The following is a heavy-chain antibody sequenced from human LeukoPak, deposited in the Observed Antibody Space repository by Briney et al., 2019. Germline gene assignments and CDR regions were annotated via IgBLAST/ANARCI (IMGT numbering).Heavy chain of an antibody. CDR1: EFTFGTYA. D-gene: IGHD6-13*01. Sequence: GGSLRLSCSASEFTFGTYAMLWVRQAPGKGLEYVSAISSNGRDTYYAASVRGRFSISRVNSNNTLYPQMSSLRPEDTAMYYCARLAAAGHSDYWGQGSLVAVSS. CDR2: ISSNGRDT. CDR3: ARLAAAGHSDY. V-gene: IGHV3-64D*06. J-gene: IGHJ4*02.